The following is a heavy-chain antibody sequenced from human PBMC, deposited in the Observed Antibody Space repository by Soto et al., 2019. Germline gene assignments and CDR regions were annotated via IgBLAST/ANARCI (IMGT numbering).Heavy chain of an antibody. CDR1: GGSISSGGYY. D-gene: IGHD2-15*01. J-gene: IGHJ2*01. V-gene: IGHV4-31*03. CDR3: ARKRVAATRWYLDL. Sequence: PSETLSLTCTVSGGSISSGGYYWSWIRQHPGKGLEWIGYIYYSGSTYYNPSLKSRVTISVDTSKNQFSLKLSSVTAADTAVYYCARKRVAATRWYLDLWGRGTLVTVSS. CDR2: IYYSGST.